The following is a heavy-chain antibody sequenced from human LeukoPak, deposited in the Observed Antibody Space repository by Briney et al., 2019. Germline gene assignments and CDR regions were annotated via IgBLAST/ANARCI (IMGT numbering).Heavy chain of an antibody. CDR2: ISSSASTYN. D-gene: IGHD3-22*01. CDR3: ARDFRYYYDTQANP. Sequence: TGGSLRLSCVASGFTFNTYNMHWVRQAPGKGLEWVSTISSSASTYNYYADSVKGRFTISRDNAKNLLYLQMNSLRAEDTAVYYCARDFRYYYDTQANPWGQGTLVTVSS. V-gene: IGHV3-21*06. CDR1: GFTFNTYN. J-gene: IGHJ4*02.